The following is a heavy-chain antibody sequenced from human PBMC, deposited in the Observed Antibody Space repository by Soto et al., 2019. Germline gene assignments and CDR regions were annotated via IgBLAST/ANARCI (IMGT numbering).Heavy chain of an antibody. V-gene: IGHV1-8*01. CDR3: GSLSIVGATYYYYGMDV. J-gene: IGHJ6*02. D-gene: IGHD1-26*01. Sequence: ASVKVSCKASGYTFTSYDINWVRQATGQGLEWMGWMNPNSGNTGYAQKFQGRVTMTRNTSISTAYMELSSLRSEDTAVYYCGSLSIVGATYYYYGMDVWGQGTTVTVSS. CDR2: MNPNSGNT. CDR1: GYTFTSYD.